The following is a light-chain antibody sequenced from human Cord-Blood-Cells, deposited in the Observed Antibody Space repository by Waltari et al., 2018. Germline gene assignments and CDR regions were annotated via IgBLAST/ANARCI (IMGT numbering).Light chain of an antibody. CDR3: QAWDSSTAEV. CDR2: QDS. Sequence: SYELTQPPAVSVSPVQTASVACSVDIWGDINACWFQQKPGQSPVLVIYQDSKRPSGIPERFSGSNSGNTATLTISGTQAMDEADYYCQAWDSSTAEVFGTGTKVTVL. V-gene: IGLV3-1*01. CDR1: IWGDIN. J-gene: IGLJ1*01.